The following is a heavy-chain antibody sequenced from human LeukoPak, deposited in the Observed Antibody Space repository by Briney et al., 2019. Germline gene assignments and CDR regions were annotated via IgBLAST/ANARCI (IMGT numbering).Heavy chain of an antibody. V-gene: IGHV3-48*02. Sequence: GGSLRLSCAASGFAFSSYNMNWVRQAPGKGLEWISYIGSSGSPTHYADSVGGRFTISRDNAKDSLYLQMNSLRDEDTAVYFCARRPYSDTSGRLSDVWGQGTTVTVSS. J-gene: IGHJ6*02. D-gene: IGHD3-22*01. CDR2: IGSSGSPT. CDR3: ARRPYSDTSGRLSDV. CDR1: GFAFSSYN.